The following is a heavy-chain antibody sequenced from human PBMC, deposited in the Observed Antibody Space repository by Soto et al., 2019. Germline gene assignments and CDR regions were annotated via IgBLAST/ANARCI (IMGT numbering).Heavy chain of an antibody. CDR2: IRTKTYGGST. V-gene: IGHV3-49*03. CDR1: GFTFGDYA. D-gene: IGHD3-10*01. Sequence: GGSLRLSCTASGFTFGDYAMSWFRLAPGKGLDWVCFIRTKTYGGSTECAASVKGRFTISRDDSKSIAYLQMNSLKTEDTAVYYCTSPNYYGSGSFHTVDYWCQGT. CDR3: TSPNYYGSGSFHTVDY. J-gene: IGHJ4*02.